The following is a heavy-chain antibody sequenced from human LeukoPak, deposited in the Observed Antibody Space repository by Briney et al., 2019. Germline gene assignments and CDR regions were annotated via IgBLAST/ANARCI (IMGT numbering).Heavy chain of an antibody. CDR1: GGSISSSSYY. V-gene: IGHV4-39*07. Sequence: KPSETLSLTCTVSGGSISSSSYYWGWIRQPPGKGLEWIGSIYYSGSTYYNPSLKSRVTISVDTSKNQFSLKLSSVTAADTAVYYCAQERYDILTGYPYYYYMDVWGKGTTVTVSS. J-gene: IGHJ6*03. D-gene: IGHD3-9*01. CDR3: AQERYDILTGYPYYYYMDV. CDR2: IYYSGST.